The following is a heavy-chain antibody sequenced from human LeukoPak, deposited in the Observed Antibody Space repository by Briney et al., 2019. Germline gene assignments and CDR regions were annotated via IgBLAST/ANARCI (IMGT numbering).Heavy chain of an antibody. D-gene: IGHD4-17*01. Sequence: GGSLRLSCAASGFTFSSYGMHWVRQAPGKGLEWVAVISYDGSNKYYADSVKGRFTISRDNSKNTLYLQMNSLRSEDTAVYYCARDAHDYGDPGPYGMDVWGKGTTVTVSS. V-gene: IGHV3-30*03. CDR3: ARDAHDYGDPGPYGMDV. CDR2: ISYDGSNK. CDR1: GFTFSSYG. J-gene: IGHJ6*04.